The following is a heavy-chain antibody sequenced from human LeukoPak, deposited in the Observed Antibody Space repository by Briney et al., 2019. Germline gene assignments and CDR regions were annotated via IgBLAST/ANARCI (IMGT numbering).Heavy chain of an antibody. J-gene: IGHJ6*02. V-gene: IGHV3-15*07. CDR1: GFTFRNVW. Sequence: PGGSLRLSCAGSGFTFRNVWINWVRQAPGKGLEWVGRIKGRPDGEATDYAAPVKGRLTISRDDSKDMVYLQMRSLKIEDTAIYYCVTDQRNRFFHYYGMDVWGQGTTVTVSS. CDR3: VTDQRNRFFHYYGMDV. CDR2: IKGRPDGEAT. D-gene: IGHD2/OR15-2a*01.